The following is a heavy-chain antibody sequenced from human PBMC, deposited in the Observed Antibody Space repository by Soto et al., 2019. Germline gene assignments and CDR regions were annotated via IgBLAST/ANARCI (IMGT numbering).Heavy chain of an antibody. CDR3: TTTVVTFYYYYGMDV. CDR2: IKSKTDGGTT. CDR1: GFTFSNAW. Sequence: EVQLVESGGGLVKPGGSLRLSCAASGFTFSNAWMSWVRQAPGKGPEWVGRIKSKTDGGTTDYAAPVKGRFTISSDDSKNTLYLQMNSLKTEDTAVYYCTTTVVTFYYYYGMDVWGQGTTVTVSS. V-gene: IGHV3-15*01. J-gene: IGHJ6*02. D-gene: IGHD2-15*01.